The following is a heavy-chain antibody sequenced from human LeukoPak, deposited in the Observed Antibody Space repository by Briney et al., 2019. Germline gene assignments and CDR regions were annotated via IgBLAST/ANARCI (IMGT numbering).Heavy chain of an antibody. Sequence: FTFSSYAMXWVRQAPGKGLEXVSAISSNGGSKYYANSVKGRFTIYRDNSKNRLYLQMGSLRAEDMAVYYCARDVDYYDSSGYYGFGAYWGQGTLVTVSS. CDR1: FTFSSYA. CDR3: ARDVDYYDSSGYYGFGAY. J-gene: IGHJ4*02. V-gene: IGHV3-64*01. D-gene: IGHD3-22*01. CDR2: ISSNGGSK.